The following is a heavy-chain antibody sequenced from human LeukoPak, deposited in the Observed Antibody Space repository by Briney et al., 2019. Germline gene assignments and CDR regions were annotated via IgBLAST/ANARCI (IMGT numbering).Heavy chain of an antibody. CDR3: ARVSGWEYVLRFLEWPHAGGMDV. Sequence: GGSLRLSCAASGFTFSSYSMNWVRQAPGKGLEWVSYISSSSSTIYYADSVKGRFTISRDNAKNSLYLQMNSLRDEDTAVYYCARVSGWEYVLRFLEWPHAGGMDVWGQGTTVTVSS. J-gene: IGHJ6*02. V-gene: IGHV3-48*02. D-gene: IGHD3-3*01. CDR1: GFTFSSYS. CDR2: ISSSSSTI.